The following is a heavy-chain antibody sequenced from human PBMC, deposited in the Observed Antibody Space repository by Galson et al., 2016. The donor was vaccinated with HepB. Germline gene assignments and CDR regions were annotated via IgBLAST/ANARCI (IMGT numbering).Heavy chain of an antibody. CDR2: FSYDVSNK. CDR3: ARDMSTTGEYSYHY. CDR1: GFTFSNYG. J-gene: IGHJ4*02. V-gene: IGHV3-30*03. Sequence: SLRLSCAASGFTFSNYGMHWVRQAPGKGLEWVAVFSYDVSNKYCADSVKGRFTISSDNSKNTLYLQMNSLRAEETAVYYCARDMSTTGEYSYHYWGQGTLVTVSS. D-gene: IGHD7-27*01.